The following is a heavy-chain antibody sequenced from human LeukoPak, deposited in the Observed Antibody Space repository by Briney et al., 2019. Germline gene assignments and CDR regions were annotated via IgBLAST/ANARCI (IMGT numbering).Heavy chain of an antibody. J-gene: IGHJ4*02. CDR2: ISSSSSTI. D-gene: IGHD3-22*01. V-gene: IGHV3-48*04. Sequence: PGGSLRLSCAASGFTFSSYSMNWVRQAPGKGLEWVSYISSSSSTIYYADSVKGRFTISRDNAKNSLYLQMNSLRAEDTAVYYCARDHYYDSSGYYSLGYWGQGTLVTVSS. CDR1: GFTFSSYS. CDR3: ARDHYYDSSGYYSLGY.